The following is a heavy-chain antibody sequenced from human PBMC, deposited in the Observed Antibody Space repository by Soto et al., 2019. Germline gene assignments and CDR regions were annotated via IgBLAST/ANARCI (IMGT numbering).Heavy chain of an antibody. V-gene: IGHV3-30-3*01. CDR2: ISYDGSNK. CDR1: GFTFSSYA. J-gene: IGHJ6*02. D-gene: IGHD3-3*01. Sequence: GGSLRLSCAASGFTFSSYAMHWVRQAPGKGLEWVAVISYDGSNKYYADSVKGRFTISRDNSKNTLYLQMNSLRAEDTAVYYCARVQSRYYYDYGMDVWGQGTTVTVSS. CDR3: ARVQSRYYYDYGMDV.